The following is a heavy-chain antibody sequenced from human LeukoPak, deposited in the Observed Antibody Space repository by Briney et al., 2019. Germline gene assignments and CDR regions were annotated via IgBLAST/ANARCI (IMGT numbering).Heavy chain of an antibody. CDR3: ARGEAIVGATIDY. D-gene: IGHD1-26*01. V-gene: IGHV1-2*02. CDR1: GYTFTGYY. CDR2: INPNSGGT. J-gene: IGHJ4*02. Sequence: ASVKVSCKASGYTFTGYYMHWVRRAPGQGLEWMGWINPNSGGTNYAQKFQGRVTMTRDTSISTAYMELSRLRSDDTAVYYCARGEAIVGATIDYWGQGTLVTVSS.